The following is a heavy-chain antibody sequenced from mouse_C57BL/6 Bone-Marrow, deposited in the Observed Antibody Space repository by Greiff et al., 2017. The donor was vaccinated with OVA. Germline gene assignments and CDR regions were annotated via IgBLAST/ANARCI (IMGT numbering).Heavy chain of an antibody. J-gene: IGHJ2*01. Sequence: EVQRVESGGGLVKPGGSLKLSCAASGFTFSSYAMSWVRQTPEKRLEWVATISDGGSYTYYPDNVKGRFTISRDNAKNNLYLQMSHLKSEDTAMYYCARGRSAYYSNSVFDYWGQGTTLTVSS. CDR1: GFTFSSYA. D-gene: IGHD2-5*01. V-gene: IGHV5-4*01. CDR3: ARGRSAYYSNSVFDY. CDR2: ISDGGSYT.